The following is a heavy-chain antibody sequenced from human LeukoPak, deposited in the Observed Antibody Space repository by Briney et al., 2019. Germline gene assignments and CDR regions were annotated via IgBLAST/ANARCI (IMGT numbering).Heavy chain of an antibody. CDR2: ISWNSGSI. J-gene: IGHJ4*02. CDR1: GFTFDDYA. CDR3: AKDRTPGSGSVRSAFDY. V-gene: IGHV3-9*01. D-gene: IGHD3-10*01. Sequence: PGGSLRLSCAASGFTFDDYAMHWVRQAPGKGLEWVSGISWNSGSIGYADSVKGRFTISRDNAKNSLYLQMNSLRAEDTALYYCAKDRTPGSGSVRSAFDYWGQGTLVTVSS.